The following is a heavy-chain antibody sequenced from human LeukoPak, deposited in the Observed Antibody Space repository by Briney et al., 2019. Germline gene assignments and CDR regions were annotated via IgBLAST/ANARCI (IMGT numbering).Heavy chain of an antibody. CDR3: TRYYDFWSGYYQMADFDY. D-gene: IGHD3-3*01. CDR1: GFTFSSYA. CDR2: ISSSSSYI. Sequence: PGGSLRLSCAASGFTFSSYAMSWVRQAPGKGLEWVSSISSSSSYIYYADSVKGRFTISRDNAKNSLYLQMNSLRAEDTAVYYCTRYYDFWSGYYQMADFDYWGQGTLVTVSS. V-gene: IGHV3-21*01. J-gene: IGHJ4*02.